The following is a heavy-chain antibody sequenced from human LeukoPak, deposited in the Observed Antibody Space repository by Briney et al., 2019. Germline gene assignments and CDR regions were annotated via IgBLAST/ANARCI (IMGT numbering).Heavy chain of an antibody. CDR3: ARGPRAVDSYYDFWSGYYTTSAEYFQH. CDR2: INHSGST. Sequence: SGTLSLTCAVYGGSFSGYYWSWIRQPPGKGLEWIGEINHSGSTNYNPSLKSRVTISVDTSKNQFYLKLSSVTAADTAVYYCARGPRAVDSYYDFWSGYYTTSAEYFQHWGQGTLVTVSS. CDR1: GGSFSGYY. D-gene: IGHD3-3*01. J-gene: IGHJ1*01. V-gene: IGHV4-34*01.